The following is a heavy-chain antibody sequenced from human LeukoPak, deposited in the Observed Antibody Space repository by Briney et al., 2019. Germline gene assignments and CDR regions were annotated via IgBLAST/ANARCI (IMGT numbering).Heavy chain of an antibody. CDR2: IIPIFGTA. CDR1: GGTFSSYA. D-gene: IGHD3-22*01. Sequence: SVKVSCKASGGTFSSYAISWVRQAPGQGLEWMGGIIPIFGTANYAQKFQGRVTITTDESTSTAYMELSSLRSEDTAVYYCARADYYDSGGYLLEVYYFDYWGQGTLVTVSS. V-gene: IGHV1-69*05. J-gene: IGHJ4*02. CDR3: ARADYYDSGGYLLEVYYFDY.